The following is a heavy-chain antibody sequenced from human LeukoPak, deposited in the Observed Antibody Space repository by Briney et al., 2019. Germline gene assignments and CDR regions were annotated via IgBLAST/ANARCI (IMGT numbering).Heavy chain of an antibody. Sequence: GGSLRLSCAASGFTFSSYGMHWVRQAPGKGLEWVAFIRYDGNNEYYADSVKGRFTIPRDNSKNTLYLQMNILRPEDTAVYYCAKLPEPGDDPWGQGTLVTVSS. CDR3: AKLPEPGDDP. V-gene: IGHV3-30*02. D-gene: IGHD1-14*01. J-gene: IGHJ5*02. CDR1: GFTFSSYG. CDR2: IRYDGNNE.